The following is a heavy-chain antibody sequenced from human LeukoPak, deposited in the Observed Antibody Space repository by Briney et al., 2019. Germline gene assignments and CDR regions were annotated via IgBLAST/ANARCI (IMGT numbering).Heavy chain of an antibody. D-gene: IGHD3-3*02. CDR2: INYNGAIT. CDR3: ARDRLGPSFSVSHFDL. CDR1: GFTFADYG. Sequence: GGSLRLSCATSGFTFADYGLSWVRRAPGKGLEWLCAINYNGAITDYADSVKGRFTISRDNAKNSLYLRMDSLRAEDTALYYCARDRLGPSFSVSHFDLWGQGTLVTVFS. J-gene: IGHJ4*02. V-gene: IGHV3-20*04.